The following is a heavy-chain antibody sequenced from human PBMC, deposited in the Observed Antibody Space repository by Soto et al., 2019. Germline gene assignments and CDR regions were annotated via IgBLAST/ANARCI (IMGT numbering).Heavy chain of an antibody. CDR3: ARDLKLGIAAAVYDAFDI. J-gene: IGHJ3*02. CDR1: GYTFTSYA. Sequence: ASVKVSCKASGYTFTSYAMHWVRQAPGQRLEWMGWINAGNGNTKYSQKFQGRVTITRDTSASTAYMELSSLGSEYTAVYYGARDLKLGIAAAVYDAFDIGGQGTMVTVAS. V-gene: IGHV1-3*01. CDR2: INAGNGNT. D-gene: IGHD6-13*01.